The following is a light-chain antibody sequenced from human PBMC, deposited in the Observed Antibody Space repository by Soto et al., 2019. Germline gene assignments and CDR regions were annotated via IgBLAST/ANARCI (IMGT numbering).Light chain of an antibody. Sequence: DIPMTQSPSSLSASVGDRVTITCRASQTISSYLNWYQQKPGKAPKLLIYAASSLQSGVPSRFSGSGSGTDFPFTSSSLQPEDVATYYCQQSFRTPWTFGQGNKVEVK. CDR3: QQSFRTPWT. V-gene: IGKV1-39*01. J-gene: IGKJ1*01. CDR2: AAS. CDR1: QTISSY.